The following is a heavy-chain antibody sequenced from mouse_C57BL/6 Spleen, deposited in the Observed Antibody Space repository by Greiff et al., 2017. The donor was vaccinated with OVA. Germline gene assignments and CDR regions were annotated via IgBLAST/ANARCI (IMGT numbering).Heavy chain of an antibody. CDR3: GGGADGYPLAY. V-gene: IGHV1-85*01. D-gene: IGHD2-3*01. CDR2: IYPRDGST. J-gene: IGHJ3*01. Sequence: LQESGPELVKPGASVKLSCKASGYTFTSYDINWVKQRPGQGLEWIGWIYPRDGSTKYNEKFKGKATLTVDTSSSTAYMELHSLTSEDSAVYFCGGGADGYPLAYWGQGTLVTVSA. CDR1: GYTFTSYD.